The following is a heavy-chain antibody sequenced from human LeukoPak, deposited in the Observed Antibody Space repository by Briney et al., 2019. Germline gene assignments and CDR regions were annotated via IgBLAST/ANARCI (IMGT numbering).Heavy chain of an antibody. CDR1: GFTFSSYW. D-gene: IGHD3-10*01. Sequence: GGSLRLSCAASGFTFSSYWMSWVRQAPGRGLEWVANIKQDGSEKYYVDSVKGRFTISRDNAKNSLYLQMNSLRAEDTAVYYCARGPSIRAFDIWGQGTMVTVSS. CDR2: IKQDGSEK. V-gene: IGHV3-7*01. CDR3: ARGPSIRAFDI. J-gene: IGHJ3*02.